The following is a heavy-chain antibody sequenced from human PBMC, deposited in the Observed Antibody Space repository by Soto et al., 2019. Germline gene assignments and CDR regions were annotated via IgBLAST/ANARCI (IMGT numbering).Heavy chain of an antibody. Sequence: PGESLKISCKGSGYSFTSYWIGWVRQMPGKGLEWMGIIYPGGSDTRYSPSFQGQVTISADKSISTAYLQWSSLKASDTAMYYCARRRRITMVRGPAGWFDPWGQGTLVTVSS. CDR1: GYSFTSYW. D-gene: IGHD3-10*01. CDR2: IYPGGSDT. V-gene: IGHV5-51*01. J-gene: IGHJ5*02. CDR3: ARRRRITMVRGPAGWFDP.